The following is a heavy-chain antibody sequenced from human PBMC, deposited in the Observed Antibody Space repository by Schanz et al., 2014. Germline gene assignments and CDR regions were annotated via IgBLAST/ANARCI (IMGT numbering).Heavy chain of an antibody. J-gene: IGHJ4*02. CDR2: INPNSGGT. CDR1: GYTFTDYY. Sequence: QVQLVQSGAEVKKLGASVKVSCKASGYTFTDYYMHWVRQAPGQGLEWMGRINPNSGGTNYAQKFQGRVTMTRDTSSTTAYMELNSLRSDDTAVYYCVRELSGGTFDYWGQGALVTVSS. CDR3: VRELSGGTFDY. V-gene: IGHV1-2*06. D-gene: IGHD1-1*01.